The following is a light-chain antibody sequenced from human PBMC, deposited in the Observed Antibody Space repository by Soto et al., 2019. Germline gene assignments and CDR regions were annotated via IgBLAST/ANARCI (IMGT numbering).Light chain of an antibody. CDR3: QQYNTYLST. Sequence: DIQMTQSPSTLSASIGVRFTITCRASQTVSKGLAWYQQKQGKAPKLLIYDTSTLESGVPSRFIGSGTGTNFTLTISSLQPDDFATYYCQQYNTYLSTFGKGTRLEIK. CDR2: DTS. CDR1: QTVSKG. V-gene: IGKV1-5*01. J-gene: IGKJ5*01.